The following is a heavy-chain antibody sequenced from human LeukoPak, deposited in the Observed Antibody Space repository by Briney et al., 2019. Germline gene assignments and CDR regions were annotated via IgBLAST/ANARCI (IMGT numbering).Heavy chain of an antibody. V-gene: IGHV3-7*01. CDR2: IRQDGSEK. CDR1: GFTFTDYW. D-gene: IGHD6-13*01. J-gene: IGHJ4*01. Sequence: GGSLRLSCEVSGFTFTDYWMNWVRQAPGKGPEWVASIRQDGSEKTYVDSVKGRFTISRDNTRNSLSLQLNGLRAEDTAVYYCARDGTAAGLYFDLWGQGTLVTVSS. CDR3: ARDGTAAGLYFDL.